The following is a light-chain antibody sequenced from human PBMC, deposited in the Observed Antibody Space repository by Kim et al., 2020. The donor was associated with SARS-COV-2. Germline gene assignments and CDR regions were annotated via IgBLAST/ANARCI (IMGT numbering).Light chain of an antibody. V-gene: IGLV3-1*01. CDR2: QDN. CDR3: QAWDSRSYVV. CDR1: KLGDKY. Sequence: SYELTQPPSVSVSPGQTASITCSGDKLGDKYAYWYQQKPGQSPVVVIYQDNKRPSGIPERFSGSNSGNTATPTISGTQAMDEADYYCQAWDSRSYVVFGGGTQLTVL. J-gene: IGLJ2*01.